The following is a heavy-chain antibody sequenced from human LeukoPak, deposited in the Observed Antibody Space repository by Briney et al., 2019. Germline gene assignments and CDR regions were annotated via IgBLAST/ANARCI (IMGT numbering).Heavy chain of an antibody. J-gene: IGHJ4*02. V-gene: IGHV4-4*07. CDR1: GGSISSYY. CDR2: IYTSGST. CDR3: ARGRVYYGSGTTATYFDY. D-gene: IGHD3-10*01. Sequence: PSETLSLTCTGSGGSISSYYWSWIRQPAGKGLEWIGRIYTSGSTNYNPSLKSRVTMSVDTSKNQFSLKLSSVTAADTAVYYCARGRVYYGSGTTATYFDYWGQGTLVTVSS.